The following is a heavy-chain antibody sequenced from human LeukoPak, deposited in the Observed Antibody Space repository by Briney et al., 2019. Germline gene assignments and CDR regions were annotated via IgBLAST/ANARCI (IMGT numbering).Heavy chain of an antibody. CDR1: GFTFSSYG. V-gene: IGHV3-30*18. CDR3: AKDERGWYPPGWFDP. J-gene: IGHJ5*02. CDR2: ISYDGSNK. D-gene: IGHD6-19*01. Sequence: PGRSLRLSCAASGFTFSSYGMHWVRQAPGKGLEWVAVISYDGSNKYYADSVKGRFTISGDNSKNTLYLQMNSLRAEDTAVYYCAKDERGWYPPGWFDPWGQGTLVTVSS.